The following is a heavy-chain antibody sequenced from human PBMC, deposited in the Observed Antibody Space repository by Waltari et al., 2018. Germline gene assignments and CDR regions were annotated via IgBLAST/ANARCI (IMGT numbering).Heavy chain of an antibody. Sequence: QVQLVQSGAEVKKPGASVKVSCKASAYRFPNNGVSWVRQAPGQGLEGMGGISGYNGNTKYAQKLQGRVTMTTDTSTSTAYMELRSLRSDDAAVYYCAGSTSPLGYYYYGMDVWGQGTTVTVSS. CDR3: AGSTSPLGYYYYGMDV. CDR1: AYRFPNNG. D-gene: IGHD1-26*01. J-gene: IGHJ6*02. V-gene: IGHV1-18*04. CDR2: ISGYNGNT.